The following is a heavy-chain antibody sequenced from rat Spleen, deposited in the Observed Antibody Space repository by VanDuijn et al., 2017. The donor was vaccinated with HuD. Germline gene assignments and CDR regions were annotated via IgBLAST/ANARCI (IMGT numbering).Heavy chain of an antibody. V-gene: IGHV5-7*01. CDR3: ARQRGYNLFDY. CDR2: ISYDGTAT. J-gene: IGHJ2*01. D-gene: IGHD1-4*01. CDR1: GFTFSHYY. Sequence: EVQLVESGGGLVQPGRSLKLSCAASGFTFSHYYMAWVRQAPRKGLEWVASISYDGTATYYRDSVKGRFTLSRDNAKSTLYLQMESRRSEDTATYDCARQRGYNLFDYWGHGVMVTVSS.